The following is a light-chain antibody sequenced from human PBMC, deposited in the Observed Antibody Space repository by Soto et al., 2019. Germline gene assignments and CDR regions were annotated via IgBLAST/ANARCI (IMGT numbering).Light chain of an antibody. J-gene: IGKJ5*01. Sequence: IVMTQSPATLSLSPGERATLSXRAGHSVSSNLTWYQQKPGKXPRLIXXGEXTRATAIAARFXGSGSGKEFALTISSMQSEDFVVYLCQQYSNLPPRTFGQGTRLEIK. CDR2: GEX. CDR3: QQYSNLPPRT. V-gene: IGKV3-15*01. CDR1: HSVSSN.